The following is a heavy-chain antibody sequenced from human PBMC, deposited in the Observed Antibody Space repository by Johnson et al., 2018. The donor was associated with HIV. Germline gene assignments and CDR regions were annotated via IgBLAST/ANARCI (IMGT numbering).Heavy chain of an antibody. V-gene: IGHV3-7*01. Sequence: VQLVESGGGVVQPGGSLRLSCAASGFTFSDAWMSWVRQAPGKGLEWVANIKQDGSEKYYVDSVKGRFTISRDNAKNSLYLQMNSLRAEDTAVYYCAKDQWYNWNYVSPDAFDIWGQGTMVTVSS. CDR2: IKQDGSEK. J-gene: IGHJ3*02. D-gene: IGHD1-7*01. CDR1: GFTFSDAW. CDR3: AKDQWYNWNYVSPDAFDI.